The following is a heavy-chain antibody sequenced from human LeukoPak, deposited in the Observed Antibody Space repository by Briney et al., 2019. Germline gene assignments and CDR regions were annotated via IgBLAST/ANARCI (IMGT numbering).Heavy chain of an antibody. CDR3: VKHVGSRWSNNRFGP. J-gene: IGHJ5*02. CDR2: VSRFGGTT. D-gene: IGHD6-13*01. Sequence: GGSLRLSCAASGFTFDSYAMSWVRQAPGKGLELVSAVSRFGGTTYYADSAKGRFTISRDNSNNTVYLQMNSLRVGDTALYYCVKHVGSRWSNNRFGPWGQGTLVTVS. CDR1: GFTFDSYA. V-gene: IGHV3-23*01.